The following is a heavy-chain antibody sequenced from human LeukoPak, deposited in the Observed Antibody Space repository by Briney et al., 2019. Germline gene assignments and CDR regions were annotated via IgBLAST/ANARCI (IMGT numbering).Heavy chain of an antibody. Sequence: SETLSLTCAVYGGSFSGYYWSWIRQPPGKGLEWIGEINHSGSTNYNPSLKSRVTISVDTSKNQFSLKLSSVTAADTAVYYCARGARRGRGPGSYYPYYYYYGMDVWGQGTTVTVSS. CDR3: ARGARRGRGPGSYYPYYYYYGMDV. V-gene: IGHV4-34*01. J-gene: IGHJ6*02. D-gene: IGHD3-10*01. CDR1: GGSFSGYY. CDR2: INHSGST.